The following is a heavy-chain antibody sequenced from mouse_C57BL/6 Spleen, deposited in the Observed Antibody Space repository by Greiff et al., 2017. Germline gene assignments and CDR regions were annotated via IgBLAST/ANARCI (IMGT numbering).Heavy chain of an antibody. CDR1: GYTFTSYW. CDR3: ARGKDPAWFAH. J-gene: IGHJ3*01. V-gene: IGHV1-61*01. Sequence: QVQLQQPGAELVRPGSSVKLSCKASGYTFTSYWMDWVKQRPGQGLEWIGNIYPSDSETHYNQKFKDKATLTVDKSSSTAYMQLSSLTSEDSAVYHCARGKDPAWFAHWRRETRVSVCA. CDR2: IYPSDSET.